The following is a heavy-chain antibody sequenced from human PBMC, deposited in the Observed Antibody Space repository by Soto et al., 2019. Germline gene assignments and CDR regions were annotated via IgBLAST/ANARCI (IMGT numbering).Heavy chain of an antibody. CDR2: VYYSGST. V-gene: IGHV4-39*07. Sequence: SETLSLTCTVSGGSVSSSSYYWGWVRQPPGKGLEWIGSVYYSGSTYYNPSLESRVTISVDTSKNQFSLKLSSVTAADTAVYYCARGFQTYDFWIGTIFDYWGQGTLVTVSS. D-gene: IGHD3-3*01. J-gene: IGHJ4*02. CDR3: ARGFQTYDFWIGTIFDY. CDR1: GGSVSSSSYY.